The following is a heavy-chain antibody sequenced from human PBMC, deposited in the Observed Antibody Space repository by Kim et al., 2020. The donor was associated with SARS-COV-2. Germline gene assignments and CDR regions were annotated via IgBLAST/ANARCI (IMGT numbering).Heavy chain of an antibody. Sequence: SETLSLTCTVSGGSISSYYWSWIRQPPGKGLEWIGYIYYSGSTNYNPSLKSRVIISVDTSKNQFSLKLSSVTAADTAVYYCAREPAPYGMDVWGQGTTVTVSS. CDR3: AREPAPYGMDV. CDR1: GGSISSYY. CDR2: IYYSGST. D-gene: IGHD2-2*01. V-gene: IGHV4-59*13. J-gene: IGHJ6*02.